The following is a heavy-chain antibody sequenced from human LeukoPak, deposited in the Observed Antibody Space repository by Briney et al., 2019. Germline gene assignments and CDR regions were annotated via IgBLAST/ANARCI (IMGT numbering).Heavy chain of an antibody. D-gene: IGHD2-2*01. CDR2: ISSNGGST. CDR3: AYCSSTSCFDY. J-gene: IGHJ4*02. Sequence: GGSLRLSCSASGFTFSSYAMHWVRQAPGKGLEYVSAISSNGGSTYYADSVKGRFTISRDNSKNTLYLQMSSLRAEDTAVYYCAYCSSTSCFDYWGQGTLVTVSS. V-gene: IGHV3-64D*06. CDR1: GFTFSSYA.